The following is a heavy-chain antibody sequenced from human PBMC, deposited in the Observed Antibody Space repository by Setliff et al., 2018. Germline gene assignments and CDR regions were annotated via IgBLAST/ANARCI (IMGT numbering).Heavy chain of an antibody. Sequence: GESLKISCKASGYIFTNYWIGWVRQMPGKGLEWMGVIYPGDSDTRYSPSFQGQVTISADKSINTAYLQWSSLKASDTAIYYCARRGAMGSYYYYYYMDVWGKGTTVTVSS. J-gene: IGHJ6*03. D-gene: IGHD2-2*01. V-gene: IGHV5-51*01. CDR1: GYIFTNYW. CDR3: ARRGAMGSYYYYYYMDV. CDR2: IYPGDSDT.